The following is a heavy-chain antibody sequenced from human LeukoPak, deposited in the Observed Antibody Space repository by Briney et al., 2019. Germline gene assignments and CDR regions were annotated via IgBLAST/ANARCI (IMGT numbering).Heavy chain of an antibody. CDR2: IWYDGSKK. CDR3: AKDSSYYYLDY. CDR1: GFTFSDYG. J-gene: IGHJ4*02. D-gene: IGHD3-22*01. Sequence: GGSLRLSCAASGFTFSDYGMYWVRQAPGKGLEWVAVIWYDGSKKYHADPVKGRFTISRDNSKNTLYLQMNSLRAEDSAVYYCAKDSSYYYLDYWGQGTLVTVSS. V-gene: IGHV3-33*06.